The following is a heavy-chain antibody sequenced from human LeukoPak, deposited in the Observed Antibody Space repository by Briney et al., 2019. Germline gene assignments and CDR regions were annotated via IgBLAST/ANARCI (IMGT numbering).Heavy chain of an antibody. J-gene: IGHJ4*02. D-gene: IGHD3-10*01. Sequence: ASVKVSCKASGYTFTSYDINWVRQATGQGLEWTGWMNPNSGNTGYAQKFQGRVTMTRNTSISTAYMELSSLRSEDTAVYYCARGQEWWTPEMYYYGSGSYYTENDYWGQGTLVTVSS. CDR2: MNPNSGNT. CDR3: ARGQEWWTPEMYYYGSGSYYTENDY. CDR1: GYTFTSYD. V-gene: IGHV1-8*01.